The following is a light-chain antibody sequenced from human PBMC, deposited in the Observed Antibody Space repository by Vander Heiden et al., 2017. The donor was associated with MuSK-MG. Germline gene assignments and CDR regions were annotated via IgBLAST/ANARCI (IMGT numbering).Light chain of an antibody. Sequence: QSVLTQPPSVAGAPGQRVTLSCTGSSSNIVAGKDVHWYQQMPGNAPKLLIYGNSDRPSGVPDRFSGSKSGTSASLAITGLQAEDEADYYCQYYDSSLSGVVFGGGTKLTVL. CDR1: SSNIVAGKD. CDR2: GNS. J-gene: IGLJ2*01. CDR3: QYYDSSLSGVV. V-gene: IGLV1-40*01.